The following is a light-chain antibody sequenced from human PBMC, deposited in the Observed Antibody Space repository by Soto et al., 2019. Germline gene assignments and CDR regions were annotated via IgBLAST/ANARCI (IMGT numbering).Light chain of an antibody. CDR2: ATS. V-gene: IGKV3-20*01. J-gene: IGKJ1*01. Sequence: DNVLTQSPDTLSVSPGDRATLSCRASRIIGQTYLAWDQQKPGQAPRLLIYATSTRATGIQDRFSGSGSVTDFTLTISSLEPEDCAVYYCEQFGHSPWTFGQGTKVDIK. CDR1: RIIGQTY. CDR3: EQFGHSPWT.